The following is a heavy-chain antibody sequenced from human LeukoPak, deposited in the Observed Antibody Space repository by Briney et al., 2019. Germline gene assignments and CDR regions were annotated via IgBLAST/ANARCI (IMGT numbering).Heavy chain of an antibody. CDR1: GYTFTNYG. D-gene: IGHD2-15*01. CDR2: VSAYGDNT. Sequence: ASVKVSCKTSGYTFTNYGITWVRQAPGQGLEWMGWVSAYGDNTNYVRKIQGRVTMTTDTSTSTAYMELRSLRSDDTAVYYCARDCIGCHGFDYWGQGTLVTVSS. J-gene: IGHJ4*02. V-gene: IGHV1-18*01. CDR3: ARDCIGCHGFDY.